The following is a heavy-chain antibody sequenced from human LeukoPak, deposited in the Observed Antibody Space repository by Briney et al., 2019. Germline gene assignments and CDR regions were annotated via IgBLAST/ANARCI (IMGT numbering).Heavy chain of an antibody. Sequence: ASVKVSCKASGYTFTGYYMHWVRQAPGQGLEWMGWINPNSGGTNYAQKFQGRVTMTRDTSISTAYMELSRLRSDDTAVYYCARGHHGSGSHDAFDIWGQGTMVTVSS. CDR2: INPNSGGT. CDR1: GYTFTGYY. CDR3: ARGHHGSGSHDAFDI. V-gene: IGHV1-2*02. J-gene: IGHJ3*02. D-gene: IGHD3-10*01.